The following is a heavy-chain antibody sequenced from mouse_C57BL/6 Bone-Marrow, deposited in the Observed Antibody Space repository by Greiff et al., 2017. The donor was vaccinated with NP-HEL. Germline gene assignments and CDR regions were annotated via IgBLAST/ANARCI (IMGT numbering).Heavy chain of an antibody. CDR1: GYTFTSYW. D-gene: IGHD1-1*01. V-gene: IGHV1-69*01. J-gene: IGHJ2*01. CDR2: IDPSDSYT. Sequence: QVQLQQSGAELVMPGASVKLSCKASGYTFTSYWMHWVKQRPGQGLEWIGEIDPSDSYTNYNQKFKGKSTLTVDKSSSTAYMQLSSLTSEDSAVYYCARGEGTCYDGSNYFDYWGQGTTLTVSS. CDR3: ARGEGTCYDGSNYFDY.